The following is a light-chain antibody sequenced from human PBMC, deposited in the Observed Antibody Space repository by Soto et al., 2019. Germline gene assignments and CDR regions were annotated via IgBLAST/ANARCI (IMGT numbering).Light chain of an antibody. V-gene: IGLV3-21*02. Sequence: SYVVTQPPSVSVAPGQTAKITCGGNNIGSKSVHWYQQRPGQAPVLVIYDDSDRPSGIPERFSGSNSGNTATVTISSVEAGDEADYYCAAWDDSLNGRVFGTGTKVTVL. J-gene: IGLJ1*01. CDR3: AAWDDSLNGRV. CDR2: DDS. CDR1: NIGSKS.